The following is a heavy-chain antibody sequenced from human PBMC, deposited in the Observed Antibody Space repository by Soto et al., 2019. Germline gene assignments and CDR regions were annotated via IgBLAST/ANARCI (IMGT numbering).Heavy chain of an antibody. V-gene: IGHV3-15*01. CDR3: ATEGIVGGNGGLFAT. D-gene: IGHD1-26*01. J-gene: IGHJ4*02. CDR1: GFTFTLSF. CDR2: IKSNKNGGTT. Sequence: SCETSGFTFTLSFMILVRQAPGKVLEWVGRIKSNKNGGTTDYAAPVRGRFTISRDDSKSTLFLQLNSLQIDDTAVYYCATEGIVGGNGGLFATWGQGAMVTVSS.